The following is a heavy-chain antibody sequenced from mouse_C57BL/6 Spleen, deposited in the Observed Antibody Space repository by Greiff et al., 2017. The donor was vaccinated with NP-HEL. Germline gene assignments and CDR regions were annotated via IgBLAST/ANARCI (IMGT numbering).Heavy chain of an antibody. J-gene: IGHJ3*01. CDR2: IDPENGDT. CDR3: THYYGSSYWFAY. Sequence: EVQLQQSGAELVRPGASVKLSCTASGFNIKDDYMHWVKQRPEQGLEWIGWIDPENGDTEYASKFQGKATITADTSSNTAYLQLSSLTSEDTAVYYCTHYYGSSYWFAYWGQGTLVTVSA. D-gene: IGHD1-1*01. CDR1: GFNIKDDY. V-gene: IGHV14-4*01.